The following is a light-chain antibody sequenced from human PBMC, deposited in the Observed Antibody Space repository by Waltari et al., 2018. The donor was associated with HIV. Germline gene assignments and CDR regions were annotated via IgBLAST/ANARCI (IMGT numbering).Light chain of an antibody. CDR3: GTWDSSLRVYV. J-gene: IGLJ1*01. CDR1: NSNIGNEL. V-gene: IGLV1-51*01. Sequence: QSVLTQPPSVSAAPGQKVTISCSGSNSNIGNELVSWYQQLPGTAPKLLISDNHERPSGIPNLFSGSKSGTSATLDITGLQTGDEADYYCGTWDSSLRVYVFGTGTKVTVL. CDR2: DNH.